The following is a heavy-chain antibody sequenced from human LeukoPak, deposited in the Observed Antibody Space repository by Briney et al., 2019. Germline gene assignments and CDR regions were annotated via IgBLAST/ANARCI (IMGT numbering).Heavy chain of an antibody. CDR1: GGTFNIYA. CDR2: IIPIFGTA. V-gene: IGHV1-69*05. D-gene: IGHD3-22*01. CDR3: AREGHYYDSSGYSGGFGAFDI. Sequence: SVTVSFKASGGTFNIYAISWVRQAPGQGREGMGGIIPIFGTANYAQKFQGRVTITTAESTSTPYMELSSLRSEDTAVYYCAREGHYYDSSGYSGGFGAFDIWGQGTLVTVSS. J-gene: IGHJ3*02.